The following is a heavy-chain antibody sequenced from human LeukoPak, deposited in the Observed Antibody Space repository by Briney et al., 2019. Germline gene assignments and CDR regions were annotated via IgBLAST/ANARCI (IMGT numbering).Heavy chain of an antibody. J-gene: IGHJ6*02. V-gene: IGHV4-34*01. D-gene: IGHD2-21*02. CDR3: RTATASYYYYGMDV. CDR2: INHSGST. Sequence: SETLSLTCTVSGGSISGYYWSWIRQPPGKGLEWIGEINHSGSTNYNPSLKSRVTISVDTSKNQFSLKLSSVTAADTAVYYCRTATASYYYYGMDVWGQGTTVTVSS. CDR1: GGSISGYY.